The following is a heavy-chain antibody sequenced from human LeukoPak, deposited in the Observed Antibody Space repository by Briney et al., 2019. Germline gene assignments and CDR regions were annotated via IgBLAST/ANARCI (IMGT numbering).Heavy chain of an antibody. CDR3: ARTLYGSGAHYYFDY. J-gene: IGHJ4*02. CDR2: MYYSGST. CDR1: GGSISSSY. V-gene: IGHV4-59*01. D-gene: IGHD3-10*01. Sequence: SETLSLTCTVSGGSISSSYWSWIRQPPGKGLEWIGYMYYSGSTNYSPSLKSRVTISADTSKNQSSLKLSSVTAADTAVYYCARTLYGSGAHYYFDYWGQGTLVTVSS.